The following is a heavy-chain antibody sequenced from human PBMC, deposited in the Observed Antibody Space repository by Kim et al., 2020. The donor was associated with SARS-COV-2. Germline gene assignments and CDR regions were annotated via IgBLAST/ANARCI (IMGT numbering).Heavy chain of an antibody. V-gene: IGHV1-3*01. Sequence: ASVKVSCKASGYTFTSYAMHWVRQAPGQRLEWMGWINAGNGNTKYSQKFQGRVTITRDTSASTAYMELSSLRSEDTAVYYCAIAYCGGDCYSGYYYGMDVWGQGTTVTVSS. J-gene: IGHJ6*02. D-gene: IGHD2-21*02. CDR2: INAGNGNT. CDR3: AIAYCGGDCYSGYYYGMDV. CDR1: GYTFTSYA.